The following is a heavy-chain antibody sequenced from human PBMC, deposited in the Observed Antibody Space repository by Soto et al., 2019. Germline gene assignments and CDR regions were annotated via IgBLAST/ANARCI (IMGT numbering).Heavy chain of an antibody. J-gene: IGHJ6*02. CDR2: IYPGDSDI. CDR1: GYSFTSYW. CDR3: ARLREAGQDYYGLDV. Sequence: WGSLKISCKGSGYSFTSYWIGWVRQMPGKGLEWMGIIYPGDSDIRYSPSFQGQVTISADKSISTAYLQWSSLKASDTAMYYCARLREAGQDYYGLDVWCQGTTVTVSS. D-gene: IGHD6-19*01. V-gene: IGHV5-51*01.